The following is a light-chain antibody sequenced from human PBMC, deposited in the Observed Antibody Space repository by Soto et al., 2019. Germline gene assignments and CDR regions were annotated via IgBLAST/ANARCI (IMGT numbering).Light chain of an antibody. V-gene: IGKV1-33*01. CDR1: QDITKS. CDR3: QQYKYFPLT. CDR2: DAS. Sequence: DIQMTQSPSSQSASVGDRVSITCQANQDITKSLNWYQQKPGKAPKLLIYDASNLETGVPSRFSGSQSGTDFTFTINSLQPEDIATYYCQQYKYFPLTFGGGTKVEIK. J-gene: IGKJ4*01.